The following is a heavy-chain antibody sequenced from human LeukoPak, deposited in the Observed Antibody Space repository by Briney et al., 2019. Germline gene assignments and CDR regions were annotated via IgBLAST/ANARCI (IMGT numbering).Heavy chain of an antibody. CDR3: ARGPARWLQSTYYFDY. Sequence: ASVKVSCKASGYTFTGYYMHWVRQAPGQGLEWMGRINPNSGGTNYAQKFQGRVTMTRDPSISTACMELSRLRSDDTAVYYCARGPARWLQSTYYFDYWGQGTLVTVSS. V-gene: IGHV1-2*06. D-gene: IGHD5-24*01. CDR2: INPNSGGT. CDR1: GYTFTGYY. J-gene: IGHJ4*02.